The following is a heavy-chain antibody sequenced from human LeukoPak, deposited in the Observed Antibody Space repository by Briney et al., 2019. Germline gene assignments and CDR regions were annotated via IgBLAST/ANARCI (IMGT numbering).Heavy chain of an antibody. CDR2: FDPEDGET. D-gene: IGHD3-3*01. CDR1: GYTLTELS. J-gene: IGHJ1*01. V-gene: IGHV1-24*01. CDR3: ATAPPSERFLEWFEYFQH. Sequence: ASVKVSCKVSGYTLTELSMHRVRQAPGKGLEWMGGFDPEDGETIYAQKFQGRVTMTEDTSTDTAYMELSSLRSEDTAVYYCATAPPSERFLEWFEYFQHWGQGTLVTVSS.